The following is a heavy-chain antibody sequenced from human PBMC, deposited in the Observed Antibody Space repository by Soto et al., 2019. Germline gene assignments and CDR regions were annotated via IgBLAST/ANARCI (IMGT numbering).Heavy chain of an antibody. CDR2: ISAYNGNT. D-gene: IGHD2-15*01. CDR3: ARDCSGGSCYSDEDYYYYGMDV. V-gene: IGHV1-18*01. CDR1: GYTFTSYG. J-gene: IGHJ6*02. Sequence: ASVKVSCKASGYTFTSYGISWVRQAPGQGLEWMGWISAYNGNTNYAQKLQGRVTMTTDTSTSTAYMELRSLRSDDTAVYYCARDCSGGSCYSDEDYYYYGMDVWGHGTTVTVSS.